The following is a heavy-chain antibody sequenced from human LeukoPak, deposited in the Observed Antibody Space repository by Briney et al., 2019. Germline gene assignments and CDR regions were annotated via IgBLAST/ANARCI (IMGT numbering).Heavy chain of an antibody. CDR3: ARDRRIARTTVTTTGLDY. J-gene: IGHJ4*02. Sequence: GASVKVSCKASGYTFTGYYMHWVRQAPGQGLEWMGWINPNSGGTNYAQKFQGRVTMTRDTSISTAYMELSRLRSDDTAVYYCARDRRIARTTVTTTGLDYWGQGTLVTVSS. D-gene: IGHD4-4*01. CDR2: INPNSGGT. CDR1: GYTFTGYY. V-gene: IGHV1-2*02.